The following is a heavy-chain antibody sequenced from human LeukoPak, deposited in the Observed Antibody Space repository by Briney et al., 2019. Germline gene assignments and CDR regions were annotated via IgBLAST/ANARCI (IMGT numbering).Heavy chain of an antibody. J-gene: IGHJ4*02. D-gene: IGHD3-22*01. CDR3: ASSLWVDTSGYFDY. CDR1: GDSINTYY. CDR2: IYTTGTT. V-gene: IGHV4-4*07. Sequence: PSETLSLTCSISGDSINTYYWNWIRQPAGKGLEWIGRIYTTGTTSYNPSLKSRVTMSVDTSKNQFSLDLTSVAAADTAVYYCASSLWVDTSGYFDYWGQGALVLVSS.